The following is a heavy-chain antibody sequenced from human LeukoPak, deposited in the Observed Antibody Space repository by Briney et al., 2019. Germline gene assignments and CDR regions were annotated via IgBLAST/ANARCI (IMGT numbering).Heavy chain of an antibody. CDR3: ARVIPMVRGPNLPDY. Sequence: PGGSLRLSCAASGFTFSSYAMHWVRQAPGKGLEWVAVISYDGSNKDYADSVKGRFTISRDNSKNTLYLQMNSLRAEDTAVYYCARVIPMVRGPNLPDYWGQGTLVTVSS. V-gene: IGHV3-30*04. J-gene: IGHJ4*02. CDR2: ISYDGSNK. D-gene: IGHD3-10*01. CDR1: GFTFSSYA.